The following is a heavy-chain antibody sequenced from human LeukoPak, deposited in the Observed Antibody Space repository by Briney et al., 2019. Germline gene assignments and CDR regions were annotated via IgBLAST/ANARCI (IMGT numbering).Heavy chain of an antibody. CDR3: AKDTAATVPGAFDI. J-gene: IGHJ3*02. Sequence: PGVPLRLSCAASGFTFNSYAMSWVRQAPGKGREWVSAISGSGGSTYYADSVKGRFTISRDNSKNTLYLQMNSLRADDTAVYYCAKDTAATVPGAFDIWGQGTMVTVSS. CDR2: ISGSGGST. V-gene: IGHV3-23*01. CDR1: GFTFNSYA. D-gene: IGHD2-15*01.